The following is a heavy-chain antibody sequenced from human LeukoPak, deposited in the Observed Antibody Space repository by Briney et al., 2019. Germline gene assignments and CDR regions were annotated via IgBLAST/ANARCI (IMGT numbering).Heavy chain of an antibody. CDR2: ISGSGGGT. V-gene: IGHV3-23*01. Sequence: PGGSLRLSCAASGFTFSSYAMSWVRQAPGKGLEWVSAISGSGGGTYYADSVKGRFTISRDNSKNTLYLQMNSLRAEDTAVYYCAKLRFLEWLSQHYFDYWGQGTLVTVSS. J-gene: IGHJ4*02. D-gene: IGHD3-3*01. CDR1: GFTFSSYA. CDR3: AKLRFLEWLSQHYFDY.